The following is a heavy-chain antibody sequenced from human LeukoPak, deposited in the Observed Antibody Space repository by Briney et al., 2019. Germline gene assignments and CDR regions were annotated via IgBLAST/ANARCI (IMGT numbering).Heavy chain of an antibody. CDR1: GFTFSSYA. D-gene: IGHD6-13*01. CDR3: ARGGLWAAAGDVDY. J-gene: IGHJ4*02. CDR2: ISYDGSNK. Sequence: PGRSLRLSCAASGFTFSSYAMHWVRQAPGKGLEWVAVISYDGSNKYYADSVKGRFTISRDNSKNTLYLQMNSLRAEDTAVYYCARGGLWAAAGDVDYWGQGTLVTVSS. V-gene: IGHV3-30-3*01.